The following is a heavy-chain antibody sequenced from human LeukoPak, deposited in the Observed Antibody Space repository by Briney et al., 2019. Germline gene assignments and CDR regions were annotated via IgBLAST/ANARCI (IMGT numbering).Heavy chain of an antibody. Sequence: GGSLRLSCAASGSIFTNYFMNWVRQAPGKGLEWVASIKHDGSEKYYVDSVRGRFTISRDNTMNSLYLQMSSLRAEDTAVYYCATDRGWRTSGYYLYYFEYWGQGTLVTYSS. J-gene: IGHJ4*02. V-gene: IGHV3-7*01. CDR3: ATDRGWRTSGYYLYYFEY. D-gene: IGHD3-3*01. CDR1: GSIFTNYF. CDR2: IKHDGSEK.